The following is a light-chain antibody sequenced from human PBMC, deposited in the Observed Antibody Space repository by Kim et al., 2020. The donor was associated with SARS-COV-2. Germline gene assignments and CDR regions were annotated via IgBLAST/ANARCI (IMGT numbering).Light chain of an antibody. J-gene: IGLJ2*01. CDR3: QVWDSSSDVI. V-gene: IGLV3-21*04. CDR2: YDN. CDR1: NIGSKS. Sequence: SYELTQPPSVSVAPGETATIPCGKDNIGSKSVHWHQQKPGQAPMLVISYDNDRPSGIPERFSGSNSGNTATLTIGRVEAGDEADYYCQVWDSSSDVIFGGGTQLTVL.